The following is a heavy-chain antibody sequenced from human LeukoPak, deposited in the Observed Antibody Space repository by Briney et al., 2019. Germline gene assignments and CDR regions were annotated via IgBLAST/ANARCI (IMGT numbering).Heavy chain of an antibody. V-gene: IGHV4-59*01. J-gene: IGHJ6*03. CDR2: IYYSGGT. CDR1: GGSINSYY. CDR3: ARTLLGRYFGYYMDV. Sequence: SETLSLTCTVSGGSINSYYWSWVRQSPGKGLEWIGYIYYSGGTDYNPSLKSRVTISVDTSENQFSLRLSSVTAADTAVYYCARTLLGRYFGYYMDVWGKGTTVTISS. D-gene: IGHD3-9*01.